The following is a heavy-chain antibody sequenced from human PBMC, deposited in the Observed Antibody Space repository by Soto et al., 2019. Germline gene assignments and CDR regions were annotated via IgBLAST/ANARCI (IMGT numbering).Heavy chain of an antibody. CDR2: SYYRSKWYN. Sequence: SPTLSLPCAVSGDSVSSNTVAWNWIRQSPSRGLEWLGRSYYRSKWYNDYAVSVKSRITINPDTSKNQFSLQLNSVTPEDTAVYYXAREKWAAAGGINWFDPWGQGTLVTVSS. V-gene: IGHV6-1*01. CDR3: AREKWAAAGGINWFDP. J-gene: IGHJ5*02. D-gene: IGHD6-13*01. CDR1: GDSVSSNTVA.